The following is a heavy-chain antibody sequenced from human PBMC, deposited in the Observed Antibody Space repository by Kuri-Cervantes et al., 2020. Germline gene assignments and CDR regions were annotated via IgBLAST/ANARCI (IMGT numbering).Heavy chain of an antibody. CDR3: ATWTFPPPTPHDY. CDR1: GFTFSDYY. Sequence: GGSLRLSCAASGFTFSDYYMTWIRQAPGKGLEWVSYISSSGNTIYYADSVKGRFTISRDDAKNSLYLQMNSLRAEDTAVYYCATWTFPPPTPHDYWGQGTLVTVSS. CDR2: ISSSGNTI. J-gene: IGHJ4*02. D-gene: IGHD1-1*01. V-gene: IGHV3-11*04.